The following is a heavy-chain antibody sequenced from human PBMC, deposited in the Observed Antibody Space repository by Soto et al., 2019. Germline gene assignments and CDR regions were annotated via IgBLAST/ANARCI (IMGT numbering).Heavy chain of an antibody. Sequence: GGSLRLSCAASGFTFSSYGMHWVRQAPGKGLEWVAVISYDGSNKYYADSVKGRFTISRDNSKNTLYLQMNSLRAEDTAVYYCAKDRGYYDSSGYYNYYYGMDVWGQGTTVTVSS. J-gene: IGHJ6*02. CDR1: GFTFSSYG. CDR2: ISYDGSNK. CDR3: AKDRGYYDSSGYYNYYYGMDV. D-gene: IGHD3-22*01. V-gene: IGHV3-30*18.